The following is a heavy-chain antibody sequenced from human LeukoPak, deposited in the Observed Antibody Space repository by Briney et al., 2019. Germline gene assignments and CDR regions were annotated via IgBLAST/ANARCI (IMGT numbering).Heavy chain of an antibody. Sequence: GGSLRLSCAAPGFTFSSYAMSWVRQTPGKGLEWVSGISGGGDNTYYADSVKGRFTISRDNSKNTLYLQMNSLRAEDTAVYYCAKVGLANYYYYYMDVWGKGTTVTVSS. CDR2: ISGGGDNT. D-gene: IGHD3-16*01. CDR1: GFTFSSYA. V-gene: IGHV3-23*01. CDR3: AKVGLANYYYYYMDV. J-gene: IGHJ6*03.